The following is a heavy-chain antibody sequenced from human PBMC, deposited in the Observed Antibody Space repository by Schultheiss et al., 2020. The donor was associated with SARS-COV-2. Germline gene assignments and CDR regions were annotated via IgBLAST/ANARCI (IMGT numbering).Heavy chain of an antibody. Sequence: GGSLRLSCAASGFTFSSYWMHWVRQAPGKGLVWVSAISGSGGSTYYADSAKGRFTISRDNSKNTLYLQMNSLRAEDTAVYYCASSGWYDAHTDYWGQGTLVTVSS. CDR3: ASSGWYDAHTDY. J-gene: IGHJ4*02. CDR2: ISGSGGST. V-gene: IGHV3-23*01. D-gene: IGHD6-19*01. CDR1: GFTFSSYW.